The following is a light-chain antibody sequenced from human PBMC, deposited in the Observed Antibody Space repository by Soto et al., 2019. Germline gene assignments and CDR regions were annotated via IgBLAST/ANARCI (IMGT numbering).Light chain of an antibody. CDR1: SSDIGRYNY. Sequence: QSALTQLASVSGSPGQSITISCTGTSSDIGRYNYVSWYQHSPGKAPKLIIYDVSDRPSGVSNRFSGSKSGTTASLTISGLQAEDEADYYCGSYTSSDTMIFGGGTKVTVL. J-gene: IGLJ2*01. CDR2: DVS. V-gene: IGLV2-14*03. CDR3: GSYTSSDTMI.